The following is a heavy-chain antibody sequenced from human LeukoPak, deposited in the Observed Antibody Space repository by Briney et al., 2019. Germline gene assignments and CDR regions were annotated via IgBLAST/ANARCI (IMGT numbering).Heavy chain of an antibody. D-gene: IGHD4-23*01. V-gene: IGHV1-18*01. CDR2: ISPYNGNT. Sequence: GASVTVSFKASGYTYTNYGISWVRQAPGQGLEWMGWISPYNGNTHYAQKFQGRVTMTTDTSTSTVYMELRSLRSDDTAVYYCAGLGYGANFIHYWGQGTLVTVSS. CDR3: AGLGYGANFIHY. J-gene: IGHJ4*02. CDR1: GYTYTNYG.